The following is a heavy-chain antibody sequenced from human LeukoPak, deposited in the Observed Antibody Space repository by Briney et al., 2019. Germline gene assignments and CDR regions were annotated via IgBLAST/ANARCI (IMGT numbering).Heavy chain of an antibody. Sequence: SETLSLTCTVSGYSISSGYWWGWIRQSPGMGLEWIGSVHHSGSIYYNPSFKSRVTISLDTSKNQFSLKLSSVTAADTAVYYCARVRPGIAATGTWAAPVWGQGTLVTVSS. D-gene: IGHD6-13*01. CDR1: GYSISSGYW. CDR2: VHHSGSI. J-gene: IGHJ4*02. CDR3: ARVRPGIAATGTWAAPV. V-gene: IGHV4-38-2*02.